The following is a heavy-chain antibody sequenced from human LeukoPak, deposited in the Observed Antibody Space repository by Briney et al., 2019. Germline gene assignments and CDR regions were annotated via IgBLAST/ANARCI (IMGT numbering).Heavy chain of an antibody. Sequence: GGSLRLSCAASGFTFSSYWMSWVRQAPGKGLEWVANIKQDGSEKYYVDSVKGRFTISRDNAKNSLYLQMNSLRAEDTAVYYCARDLGVLLWFGEFDPWGQGTLVTVSS. D-gene: IGHD3-10*01. J-gene: IGHJ5*02. V-gene: IGHV3-7*01. CDR2: IKQDGSEK. CDR3: ARDLGVLLWFGEFDP. CDR1: GFTFSSYW.